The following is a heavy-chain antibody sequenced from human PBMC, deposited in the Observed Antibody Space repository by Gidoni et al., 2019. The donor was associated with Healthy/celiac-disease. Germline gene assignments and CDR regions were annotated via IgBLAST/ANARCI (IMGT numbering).Heavy chain of an antibody. CDR3: AKVLEGTTVTTLSKLLYYGMDV. D-gene: IGHD4-4*01. CDR2: ISGSGGST. V-gene: IGHV3-23*01. Sequence: EVQLLESGGGLVQPGGSLRLSCAASGFTFSSYAMSWVRQAPGKGLEWVSAISGSGGSTYYADSVKGRFTISRDNSKNTLYLQMNSLRAEDTAVYYCAKVLEGTTVTTLSKLLYYGMDVWGQGTTVTVSS. J-gene: IGHJ6*02. CDR1: GFTFSSYA.